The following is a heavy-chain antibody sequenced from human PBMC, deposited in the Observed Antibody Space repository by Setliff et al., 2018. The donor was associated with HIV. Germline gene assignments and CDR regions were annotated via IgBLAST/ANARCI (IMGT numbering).Heavy chain of an antibody. D-gene: IGHD4-17*01. CDR3: ARGPGSGDYSYYFDY. J-gene: IGHJ4*02. CDR1: GFTFSSNW. CDR2: INQDGSEK. V-gene: IGHV3-7*03. Sequence: GGSLRLSCVASGFTFSSNWLSWVRQAPGKGLEWVAKINQDGSEKHYVASVKGRFTISRDDSENSLYLQMNSLKTEDTAVYYCARGPGSGDYSYYFDYWGQGTLVTVSS.